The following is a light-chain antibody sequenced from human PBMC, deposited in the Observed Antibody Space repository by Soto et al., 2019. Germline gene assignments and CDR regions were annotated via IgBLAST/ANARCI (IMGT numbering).Light chain of an antibody. CDR1: SSDVGSDNY. J-gene: IGLJ7*01. Sequence: QSVLTQPASVSRSPGQSITISCTGTSSDVGSDNYVSWHQQHPGKSPKLMIYEVSNRHSGVANRFSGSKSGNPASLTISGLQAEDEDNYYCSSYTSISTRVFGGGTQLTVL. CDR2: EVS. V-gene: IGLV2-14*01. CDR3: SSYTSISTRV.